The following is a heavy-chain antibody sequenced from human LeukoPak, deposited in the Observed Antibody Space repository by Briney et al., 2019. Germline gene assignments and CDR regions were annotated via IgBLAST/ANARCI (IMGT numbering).Heavy chain of an antibody. J-gene: IGHJ5*02. Sequence: ASVKVSCKASGYTFTGYYMHWVRQAPGQGLEWMGWINPNSGGTNYAQDFHGRVTMTRDTSIGTAYMELRSLRSDDTAVYYCARIGCSSTSCYGNSVDPWGQGTLVTVSS. CDR3: ARIGCSSTSCYGNSVDP. V-gene: IGHV1-2*02. CDR2: INPNSGGT. CDR1: GYTFTGYY. D-gene: IGHD2-2*01.